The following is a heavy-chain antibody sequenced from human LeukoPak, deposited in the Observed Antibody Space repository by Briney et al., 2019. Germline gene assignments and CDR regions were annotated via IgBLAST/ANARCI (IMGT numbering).Heavy chain of an antibody. CDR2: INPSGGST. Sequence: ASVKVSCKASGYTFTSYYMHWVRQAPGQGLEWMGIINPSGGSTSYAQKFQGRVTMTRDMSTSTVYMELSSLRSEDTAVYYCAKLGYTGGYNNLPDAFDFWGQGTMVTVSS. J-gene: IGHJ3*01. D-gene: IGHD5-12*01. V-gene: IGHV1-46*01. CDR1: GYTFTSYY. CDR3: AKLGYTGGYNNLPDAFDF.